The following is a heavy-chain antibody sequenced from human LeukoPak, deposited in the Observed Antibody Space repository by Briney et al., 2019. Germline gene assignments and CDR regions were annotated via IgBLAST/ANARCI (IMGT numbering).Heavy chain of an antibody. CDR1: GFTFSSYS. J-gene: IGHJ4*02. Sequence: GGSLRLSCAASGFTFSSYSMNWVRQAPGKGLEWVSSISSSSSYIYCADSVKGRFTISRDNAKNSLYLQMNSLRAEDTAVYYCARDTGGSSGWGTFDYWGQGTLVTVSS. CDR3: ARDTGGSSGWGTFDY. D-gene: IGHD6-19*01. CDR2: ISSSSSYI. V-gene: IGHV3-21*01.